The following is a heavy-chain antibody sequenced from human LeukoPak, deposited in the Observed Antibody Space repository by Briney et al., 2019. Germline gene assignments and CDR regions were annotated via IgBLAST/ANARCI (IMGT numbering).Heavy chain of an antibody. J-gene: IGHJ4*02. Sequence: GGSLRLSCAASGFTFSSYAMSWVRQAPGKGLEWVSDISGSGRNTYYADSVKGRFSISRDNSKNTLYLQMNSLRAEDTAVYYCAKGNAAAGIYDWGQGILVTVSS. CDR1: GFTFSSYA. D-gene: IGHD6-13*01. V-gene: IGHV3-23*01. CDR3: AKGNAAAGIYD. CDR2: ISGSGRNT.